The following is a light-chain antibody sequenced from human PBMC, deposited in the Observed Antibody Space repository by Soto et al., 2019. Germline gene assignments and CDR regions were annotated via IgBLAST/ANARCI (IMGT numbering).Light chain of an antibody. J-gene: IGKJ3*01. Sequence: DIVLTQSPGTLSFSPGERVTLTCRASQSVSSSYLAWFQQKPGQAPRLLIYGASSRATGIPDRFSGSGSGTDFTLTISRRETEDFGVYYCQQYCNAPFTFGPGTKVDIK. CDR2: GAS. V-gene: IGKV3-20*01. CDR1: QSVSSSY. CDR3: QQYCNAPFT.